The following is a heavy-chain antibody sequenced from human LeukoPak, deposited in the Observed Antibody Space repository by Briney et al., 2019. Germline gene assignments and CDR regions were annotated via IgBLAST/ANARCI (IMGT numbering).Heavy chain of an antibody. CDR2: ISYDGSNK. CDR1: GFTFSSYA. D-gene: IGHD6-13*01. V-gene: IGHV3-30-3*01. J-gene: IGHJ6*03. CDR3: ARVGRGSSSLYYYYYMDV. Sequence: GRSLRLSCAASGFTFSSYAMHWVRQAPGKGLEWVAVISYDGSNKYYADSVKGRFTISRDNSKNTLYLQMNSLRAEDTAVYYCARVGRGSSSLYYYYYMDVWGKGTTVTVSS.